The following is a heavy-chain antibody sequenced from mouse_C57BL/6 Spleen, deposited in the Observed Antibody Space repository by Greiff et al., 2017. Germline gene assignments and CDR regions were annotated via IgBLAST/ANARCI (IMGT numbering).Heavy chain of an antibody. Sequence: EVQLVESGPGLVKPSQSLSLTCSVTGYSITSGYYWNWIRQFPGNKLEWMGYISYDGSNNYNPSLKNLISITRDTSKNPFFPKLNSVSTEDTATSDCARWAFTTVLDYWGQGTTLTVSS. V-gene: IGHV3-6*01. D-gene: IGHD1-1*01. CDR1: GYSITSGYY. J-gene: IGHJ2*01. CDR2: ISYDGSN. CDR3: ARWAFTTVLDY.